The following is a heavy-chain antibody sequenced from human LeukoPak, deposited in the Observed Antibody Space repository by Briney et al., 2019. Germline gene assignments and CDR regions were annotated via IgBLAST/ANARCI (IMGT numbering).Heavy chain of an antibody. V-gene: IGHV4-38-2*02. Sequence: SKTLSLTCTVSGYSISSGYYWGWIRQPPGKGLEWIGSIYHSGSTYYNPSFKSRVTISVDTSKNQFSLKLSSVTAADTAVYYCARADSSSGRYYYYMDVWGKGTTVTVSS. CDR2: IYHSGST. D-gene: IGHD6-6*01. J-gene: IGHJ6*03. CDR1: GYSISSGYY. CDR3: ARADSSSGRYYYYMDV.